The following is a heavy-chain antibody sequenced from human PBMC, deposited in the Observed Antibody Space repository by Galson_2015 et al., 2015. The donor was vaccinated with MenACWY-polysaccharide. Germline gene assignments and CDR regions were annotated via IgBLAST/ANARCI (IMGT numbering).Heavy chain of an antibody. V-gene: IGHV2-5*01. CDR3: AYRLGIQDYAY. CDR2: IYWNAEE. Sequence: PALVKPTQTLTLTCSVSGFSLTSSGVAVGWIRQPPGKALEWLAVIYWNAEEHYSPSLRTRLTITRDTSKDQVALTMTNMETVDTGTYYCAYRLGIQDYAYWGLGTLVTVSS. D-gene: IGHD3-16*01. J-gene: IGHJ4*02. CDR1: GFSLTSSGVA.